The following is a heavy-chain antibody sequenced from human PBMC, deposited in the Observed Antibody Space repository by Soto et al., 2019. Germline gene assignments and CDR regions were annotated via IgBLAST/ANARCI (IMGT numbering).Heavy chain of an antibody. CDR1: GRSFSGYY. V-gene: IGHV4-34*01. J-gene: IGHJ6*02. CDR3: ARLYCSSTSPRENYYYGMDV. CDR2: INHSGST. D-gene: IGHD2-2*01. Sequence: SETLSLTFACYGRSFSGYYWTWIRQPPGTGLEWIGEINHSGSTNYNPSLKSRVTISVDTSKNQFSLKLSSVTAADTAVYYCARLYCSSTSPRENYYYGMDVWGQGTTVT.